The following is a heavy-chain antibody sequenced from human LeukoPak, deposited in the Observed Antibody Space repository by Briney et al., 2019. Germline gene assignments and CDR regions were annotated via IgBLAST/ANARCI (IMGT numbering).Heavy chain of an antibody. Sequence: PGGSLRLSCAASGYTFSNAWMSWVRQAPGKGLEWVGRIKSKTDGGTTDYAAPVKGRFTISRDDSKNTLYLQMNSLKTEDTAVYYCTIDSSGWYPNDAFDIWGQGTMVTVSS. J-gene: IGHJ3*02. D-gene: IGHD6-19*01. CDR2: IKSKTDGGTT. CDR1: GYTFSNAW. V-gene: IGHV3-15*01. CDR3: TIDSSGWYPNDAFDI.